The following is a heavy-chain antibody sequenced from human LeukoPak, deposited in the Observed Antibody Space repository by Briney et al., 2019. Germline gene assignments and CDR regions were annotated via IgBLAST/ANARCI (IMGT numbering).Heavy chain of an antibody. J-gene: IGHJ4*02. CDR1: GFPFSTYG. Sequence: GSLRLSCAASGFPFSTYGMHWVRQAPGKGLEWVAVTSFDGGSKYYAASVQGRFTISRDNSKNTLYLQMNSLRAEDTAVYYCARPTGITWNYYLDSWGQGTLVTVSS. CDR2: TSFDGGSK. D-gene: IGHD1-7*01. V-gene: IGHV3-30*03. CDR3: ARPTGITWNYYLDS.